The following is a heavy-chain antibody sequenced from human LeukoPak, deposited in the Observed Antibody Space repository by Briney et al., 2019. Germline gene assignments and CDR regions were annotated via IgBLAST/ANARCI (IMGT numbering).Heavy chain of an antibody. V-gene: IGHV4-59*08. CDR1: GGSISSYY. J-gene: IGHJ4*02. Sequence: SETLSLTCTVSGGSISSYYWSWIRQPPGKGLEWIGYIYYSGSTNYNPSLKSRVTISVDTSKNQFSLKLSPVTAADTAVYYCARWVAAAASGGYYLDYWGQGTLLTVSS. CDR3: ARWVAAAASGGYYLDY. CDR2: IYYSGST. D-gene: IGHD6-25*01.